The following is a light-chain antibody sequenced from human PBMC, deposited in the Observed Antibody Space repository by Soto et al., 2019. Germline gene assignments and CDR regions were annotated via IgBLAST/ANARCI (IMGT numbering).Light chain of an antibody. J-gene: IGKJ1*01. CDR2: DAS. CDR1: QTISSW. V-gene: IGKV1-5*01. Sequence: PSTQSGSVGDRVTITCRASQTISSWLAWYQQKPGKAPKLLIYDASSLESGVPSRFSGSGSGTEFTLTISSLQPDDFATYYCQQYNSYWTFGQGTKVAIK. CDR3: QQYNSYWT.